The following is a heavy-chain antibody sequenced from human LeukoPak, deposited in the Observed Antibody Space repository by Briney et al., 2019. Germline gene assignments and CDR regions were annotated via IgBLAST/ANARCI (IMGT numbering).Heavy chain of an antibody. D-gene: IGHD3-3*01. V-gene: IGHV1-2*02. CDR1: GYTFTGYY. J-gene: IGHJ4*02. CDR2: INPNSGGT. CDR3: ARDLGYYDFWSGYPEDSQDY. Sequence: GASVKVSCKASGYTFTGYYMHWVRQAPGQGLEWMGWINPNSGGTNYAQKFQGRVTMTRDTSISTAYMEVSRLRSDDTAVYYCARDLGYYDFWSGYPEDSQDYWGQGTLVTVSS.